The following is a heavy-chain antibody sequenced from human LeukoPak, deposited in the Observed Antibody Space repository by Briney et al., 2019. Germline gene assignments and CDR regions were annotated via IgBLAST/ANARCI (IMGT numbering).Heavy chain of an antibody. V-gene: IGHV3-49*03. J-gene: IGHJ4*02. D-gene: IGHD2-2*01. CDR1: GFTFGDYA. CDR2: IRSKAYGGTT. Sequence: PGGSLRLSCTASGFTFGDYAMSWFRQAPGKGLEWVGFIRSKAYGGTTEYAASVKGRFTISRDDSKSIAYLQMNSLKTEDTAVYYCTREDVVVPAEWGYFDYWGQGTLVTVSS. CDR3: TREDVVVPAEWGYFDY.